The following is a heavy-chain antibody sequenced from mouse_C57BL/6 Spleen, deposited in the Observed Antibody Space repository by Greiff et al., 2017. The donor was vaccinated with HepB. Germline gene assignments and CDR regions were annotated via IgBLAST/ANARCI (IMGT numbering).Heavy chain of an antibody. CDR3: ARDGYYGSSHWYFDV. J-gene: IGHJ1*03. Sequence: EVQVVESGPGMVKPSQSLSLTCTVTGYSITSGYDWHWIRHFPGNKLEWMGYISYSGSTNYNPSLKSRISITHDTSKNHFFLKLNSVTTEDTATYYCARDGYYGSSHWYFDVWGTGTTVTVSS. CDR2: ISYSGST. CDR1: GYSITSGYD. V-gene: IGHV3-1*01. D-gene: IGHD1-1*01.